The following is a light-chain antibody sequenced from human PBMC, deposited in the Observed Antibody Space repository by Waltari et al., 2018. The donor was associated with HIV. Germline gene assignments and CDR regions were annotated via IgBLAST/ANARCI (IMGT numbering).Light chain of an antibody. V-gene: IGLV2-14*01. CDR3: SSLANSATLSVL. CDR1: NSDIGYNNY. CDR2: EVS. Sequence: QFALTQPASVSVSPGQSITVSCTGTNSDIGYNNYVSWYQQHPGKAPKLIIYEVSNRPSGVSNRFSGSKSGNTASLTISGLQAEDEADYFCSSLANSATLSVLFGGGTKLTVL. J-gene: IGLJ3*02.